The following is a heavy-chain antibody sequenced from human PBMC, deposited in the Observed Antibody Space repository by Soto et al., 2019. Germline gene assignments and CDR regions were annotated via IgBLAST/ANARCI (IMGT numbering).Heavy chain of an antibody. CDR2: IDWDDDK. D-gene: IGHD3-22*01. V-gene: IGHV2-70*01. J-gene: IGHJ5*02. CDR3: ARIPPLSDRSGTSGWFDP. Sequence: SGPPRVKPTQTHTLTCSFAVFSLSTRGMCVRGIRQPPGKALEWLALIDWDDDKYYSTSLKTRLTISKDTSKNQVVLTMTNMDPVDTATYYCARIPPLSDRSGTSGWFDPWGQGTLVTVSS. CDR1: VFSLSTRGMC.